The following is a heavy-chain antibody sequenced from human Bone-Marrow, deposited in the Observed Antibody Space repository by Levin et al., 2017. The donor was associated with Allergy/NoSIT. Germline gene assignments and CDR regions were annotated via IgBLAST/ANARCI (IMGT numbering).Heavy chain of an antibody. V-gene: IGHV3-30*18. CDR1: GFTFSSYG. Sequence: GGSLRLSCAASGFTFSSYGMHWVRQAPGKGLEWVAVISYDGSNKYYADSVKGRFTISRDNSKNTLYLQMNSLRAEDTAVYYCAKDGSGLIVARSNGMDVWGQGTTVTVSS. CDR3: AKDGSGLIVARSNGMDV. J-gene: IGHJ6*02. CDR2: ISYDGSNK. D-gene: IGHD5-12*01.